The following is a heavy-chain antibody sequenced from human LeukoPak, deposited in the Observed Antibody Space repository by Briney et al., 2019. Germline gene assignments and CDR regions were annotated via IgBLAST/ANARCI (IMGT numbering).Heavy chain of an antibody. Sequence: PGGSLRLSCAASGFTFSSYAMSWVRQAPGKGLEWVSTITTSGGSTYYADSVKGRFTMSRDNPRNTLYLQMNSLRAEDTAVYYCARGARDYGDYEGWFDPWGQGTLVTVSS. CDR3: ARGARDYGDYEGWFDP. CDR1: GFTFSSYA. V-gene: IGHV3-23*01. D-gene: IGHD4-17*01. J-gene: IGHJ5*02. CDR2: ITTSGGST.